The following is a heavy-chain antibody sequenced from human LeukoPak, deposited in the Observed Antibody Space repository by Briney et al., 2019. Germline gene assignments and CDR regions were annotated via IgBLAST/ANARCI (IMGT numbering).Heavy chain of an antibody. CDR3: AKDSSRWAFDY. Sequence: GGSLRLSCTASGVTLSSYGMHWVRQAPGKGLEWVAVTLYDGSNEYYADSVKGRLTVSRDNSENTLYLQMNSLRSEDTAVYYCAKDSSRWAFDYWGQGTLVTVSS. CDR1: GVTLSSYG. D-gene: IGHD6-13*01. V-gene: IGHV3-30*18. J-gene: IGHJ4*02. CDR2: TLYDGSNE.